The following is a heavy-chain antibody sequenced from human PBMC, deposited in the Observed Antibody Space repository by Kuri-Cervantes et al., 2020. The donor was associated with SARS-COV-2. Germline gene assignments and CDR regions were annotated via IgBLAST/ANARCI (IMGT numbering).Heavy chain of an antibody. Sequence: ASVKVSCKASGYTFTDNYIHWVRQAPGQGLEWMGWINPNTGGTKYAQKFQGRVTMTRDTSISTAYMELSRPRSDDTAVYYCARDRSTIPDAFDIWGQGTMVTVSS. CDR2: INPNTGGT. V-gene: IGHV1-2*02. CDR1: GYTFTDNY. CDR3: ARDRSTIPDAFDI. D-gene: IGHD2-2*01. J-gene: IGHJ3*02.